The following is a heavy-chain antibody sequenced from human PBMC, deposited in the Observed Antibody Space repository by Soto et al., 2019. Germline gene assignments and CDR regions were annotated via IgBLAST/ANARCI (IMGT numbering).Heavy chain of an antibody. Sequence: QVQLVQSGAEVKKPGSSVKVSCKASGGTFSSYAISWVRQAPGQGLEWMGGIIPIFGTANYAQKFQGRVKSTADESTSTAYMELSSLRSEDTAVYYCARVGRQTYYYDSSGYYRDAFDIWGQGTMVTVSS. CDR2: IIPIFGTA. J-gene: IGHJ3*02. D-gene: IGHD3-22*01. V-gene: IGHV1-69*01. CDR3: ARVGRQTYYYDSSGYYRDAFDI. CDR1: GGTFSSYA.